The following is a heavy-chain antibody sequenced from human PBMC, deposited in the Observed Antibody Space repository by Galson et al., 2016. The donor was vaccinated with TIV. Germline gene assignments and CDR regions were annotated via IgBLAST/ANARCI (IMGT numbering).Heavy chain of an antibody. CDR2: IFPDDSDT. V-gene: IGHV5-51*01. Sequence: QSGAEVKKAGDSLRISCKHSGNSFRNSWIAWVRQMPGKGLEWIGMIFPDDSDTRYSPSFQGQVTISVDKSIKTAYLEWSTMKASDTAMYYCARLAYCTPTCHTYDASHIWGQGTRVTVS. CDR3: ARLAYCTPTCHTYDASHI. D-gene: IGHD2-8*01. CDR1: GNSFRNSW. J-gene: IGHJ3*02.